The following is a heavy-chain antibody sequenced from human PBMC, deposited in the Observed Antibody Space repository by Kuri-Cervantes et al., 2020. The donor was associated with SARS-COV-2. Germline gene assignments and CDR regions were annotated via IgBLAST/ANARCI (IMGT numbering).Heavy chain of an antibody. CDR2: IYTSGST. J-gene: IGHJ4*02. V-gene: IGHV4-4*07. Sequence: ESLKISCTVSGGSISSYYWSWIRQPAGKGLEWIGRIYTSGSTNYNPSLKSRVTMSVDTSKNQFSLKLSSVTAADTAVYYCARFNWNWTGYFDYWGQGTLVTVSS. CDR3: ARFNWNWTGYFDY. CDR1: GGSISSYY. D-gene: IGHD3/OR15-3a*01.